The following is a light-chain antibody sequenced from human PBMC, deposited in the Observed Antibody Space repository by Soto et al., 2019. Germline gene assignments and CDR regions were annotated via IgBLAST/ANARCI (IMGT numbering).Light chain of an antibody. Sequence: QSALTQPASVSGSPGQSITISCTGTSSDVGGYSYVSWYQQHPGKAPKLIIYEVSDRPSGVSHRFSGSKSGNTASLTISGLQAEDEAEYYCSSKTSSSTLVVFGTGTKLTVL. CDR2: EVS. J-gene: IGLJ1*01. CDR3: SSKTSSSTLVV. CDR1: SSDVGGYSY. V-gene: IGLV2-14*01.